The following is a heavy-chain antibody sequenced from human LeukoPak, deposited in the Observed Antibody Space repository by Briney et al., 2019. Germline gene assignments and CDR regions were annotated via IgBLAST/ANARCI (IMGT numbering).Heavy chain of an antibody. D-gene: IGHD2-2*01. Sequence: SETLSLTCAVSGGSISSGGYSWSWIRQPPGKGLEWIGYIYHSGSTYYNPSLKSRVTISVDRSKNQFSLKLSSVTAADTAVYYCARGLVVVPAPSTLFDYWGQGTLVTVSS. CDR1: GGSISSGGYS. J-gene: IGHJ4*02. V-gene: IGHV4-30-2*01. CDR2: IYHSGST. CDR3: ARGLVVVPAPSTLFDY.